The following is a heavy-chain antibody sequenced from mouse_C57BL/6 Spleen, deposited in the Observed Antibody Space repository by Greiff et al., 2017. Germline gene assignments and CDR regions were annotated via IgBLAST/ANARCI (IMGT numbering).Heavy chain of an antibody. D-gene: IGHD1-1*01. CDR2: IYPGDGDT. J-gene: IGHJ1*03. V-gene: IGHV1-82*01. CDR3: ARSPYYYGSSCWYFDV. CDR1: GYAFSSSW. Sequence: VQLQQSGPELVKPGASVKISCKASGYAFSSSWLNWVKQRPGKGLEWIGRIYPGDGDTNYNGKFKGKATLTADKSSSTAYMQLSSLTSEDSAVYFCARSPYYYGSSCWYFDVWGTGTTVTVSS.